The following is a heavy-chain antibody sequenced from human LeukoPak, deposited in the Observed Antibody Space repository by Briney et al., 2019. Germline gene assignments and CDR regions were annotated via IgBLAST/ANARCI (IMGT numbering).Heavy chain of an antibody. CDR2: IYRSGST. J-gene: IGHJ3*02. Sequence: SETLSLTCAVYGGSFTGYYWSWIRQPPGKGLEWIGEIYRSGSTNYNPSLQSRVTISVDKSKNQFSLKLSSVTAADTAVYYCARLTRITMIVVVTSPDAFDIWGQGTMVTVSS. CDR1: GGSFTGYY. V-gene: IGHV4-34*01. CDR3: ARLTRITMIVVVTSPDAFDI. D-gene: IGHD3-22*01.